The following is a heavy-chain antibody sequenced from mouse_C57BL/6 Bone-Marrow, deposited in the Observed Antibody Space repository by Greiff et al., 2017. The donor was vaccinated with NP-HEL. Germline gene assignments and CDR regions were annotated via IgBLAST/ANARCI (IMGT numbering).Heavy chain of an antibody. Sequence: EVKLVESGAELVRPGASVKLSCTASGFNINDDYMHWVKQRPEQGLEWIGWIDPENGDTEYASKFQGKATITADTSSNTAYLQLSSLTSEDTAVYYCRYYHGSSYFDYWGQGTTLTVSS. V-gene: IGHV14-4*01. CDR3: RYYHGSSYFDY. CDR2: IDPENGDT. J-gene: IGHJ2*01. D-gene: IGHD1-1*01. CDR1: GFNINDDY.